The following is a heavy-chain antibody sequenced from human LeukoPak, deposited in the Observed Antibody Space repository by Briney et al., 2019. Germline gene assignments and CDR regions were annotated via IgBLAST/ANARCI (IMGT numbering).Heavy chain of an antibody. CDR1: GFTFSSYD. J-gene: IGHJ4*02. CDR3: AKAHLNCGGDCSPLDYIDY. D-gene: IGHD2-21*02. CDR2: MNGSGSTT. V-gene: IGHV3-23*01. Sequence: GGSLRLSCAASGFTFSSYDRTWVRQAPGKGLEWVSTMNGSGSTTYYADSVKARSTTSTANSKTPLYLHMNSLRADDTAVYYCAKAHLNCGGDCSPLDYIDYLGQATLVTVSS.